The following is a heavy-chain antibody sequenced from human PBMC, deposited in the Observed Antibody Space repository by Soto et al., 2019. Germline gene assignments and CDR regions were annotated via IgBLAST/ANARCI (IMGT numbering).Heavy chain of an antibody. CDR2: IIPIFGTA. Sequence: SVKVSCKAPGGTFSSYAISWVRQAPGQGLEWMGGIIPIFGTANYAQKFQGRVTITADESTSTAYMELSSLRSEDTAVYYCAMRAGTGYYYGMDVWGQGTTVTVSS. D-gene: IGHD6-19*01. CDR1: GGTFSSYA. V-gene: IGHV1-69*13. CDR3: AMRAGTGYYYGMDV. J-gene: IGHJ6*02.